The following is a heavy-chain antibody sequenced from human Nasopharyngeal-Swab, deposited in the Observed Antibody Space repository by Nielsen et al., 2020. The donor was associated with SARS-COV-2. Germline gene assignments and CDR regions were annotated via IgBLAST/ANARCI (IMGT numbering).Heavy chain of an antibody. Sequence: GGSLRLSCAASGFTFSSYWMSWVRQAPGKGLEWVAVIWYDGSNKYYADSVKGRFTISRDNSKNTLYLQMNSLRAEDTAVYYCARDLFYPDYWGQGTLVTVSS. V-gene: IGHV3-33*08. CDR2: IWYDGSNK. CDR1: GFTFSSYW. J-gene: IGHJ4*02. CDR3: ARDLFYPDY. D-gene: IGHD3-16*02.